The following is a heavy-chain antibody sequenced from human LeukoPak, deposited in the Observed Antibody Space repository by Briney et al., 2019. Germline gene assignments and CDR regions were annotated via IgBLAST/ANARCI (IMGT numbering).Heavy chain of an antibody. Sequence: SETLSLTCAVYGGSFSGYYWSWIRQPPGKGLEWIGEINHSGSTNYNPSLKSRVTISVDTSKNQFSLKLSSVTAADTAVYYCARGEWSNDAFDIWGQGTMVTVSS. V-gene: IGHV4-34*01. CDR1: GGSFSGYY. CDR3: ARGEWSNDAFDI. J-gene: IGHJ3*02. CDR2: INHSGST. D-gene: IGHD2-8*01.